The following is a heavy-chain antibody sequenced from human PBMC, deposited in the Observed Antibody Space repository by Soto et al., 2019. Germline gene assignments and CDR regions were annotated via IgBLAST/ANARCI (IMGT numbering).Heavy chain of an antibody. Sequence: SETLSLTCTVSGDSISSGNSYWSWIRQPPGKGLEWIGYIYYSGSIFYNPSLESRVTISVDTSKNQFSLKLTSVTAADTTVYYCARDDCGTSRCSYYYGMDVWGQGTTVTVSS. D-gene: IGHD2-21*01. V-gene: IGHV4-30-4*01. J-gene: IGHJ6*02. CDR3: ARDDCGTSRCSYYYGMDV. CDR2: IYYSGSI. CDR1: GDSISSGNSY.